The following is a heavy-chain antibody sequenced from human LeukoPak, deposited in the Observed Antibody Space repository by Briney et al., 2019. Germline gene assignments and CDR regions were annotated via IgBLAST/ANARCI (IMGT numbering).Heavy chain of an antibody. CDR3: AREAYDFWSGSTYNWFDP. CDR1: GGSISSYY. V-gene: IGHV4-4*07. D-gene: IGHD3-3*01. J-gene: IGHJ5*02. CDR2: IYTSGST. Sequence: PSETLSLTCTVSGGSISSYYWSWIRQPAGKGLEWIGRIYTSGSTNYNPSLKSRVTMSVDTSKNQFSLKLSSVTAADTAVYYCAREAYDFWSGSTYNWFDPWGQGTLVTVS.